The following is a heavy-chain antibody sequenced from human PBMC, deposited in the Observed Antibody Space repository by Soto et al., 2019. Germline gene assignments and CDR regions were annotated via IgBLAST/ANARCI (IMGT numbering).Heavy chain of an antibody. CDR1: GYNFNQYY. V-gene: IGHV1-46*02. D-gene: IGHD4-4*01. Sequence: QVQLVQSGPEVRKPGASVRLSCATSGYNFNQYYIHWVRQAPGQGLAWMGIINLRGGTTEYAHKFRGRVTVTGDTSTRTAYMELSSLRSEDTAVYFWARGPDDSYVPRWDHWGQGTLITVSS. CDR3: ARGPDDSYVPRWDH. CDR2: INLRGGTT. J-gene: IGHJ4*02.